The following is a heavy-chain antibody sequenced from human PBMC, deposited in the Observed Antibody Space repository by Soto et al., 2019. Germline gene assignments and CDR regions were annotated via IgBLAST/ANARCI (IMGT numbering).Heavy chain of an antibody. J-gene: IGHJ4*02. Sequence: QVQLQQLGAGLLKPSETLSLTCAVYGGSFSGYYWSWIRQPPGKGLEWIGEINHSGSTNYNPSLKSRVTISVDTSKNQFSLKLSSVTAADTAVYYCARGRGITGTTGGFDYWGQGTLVTVSS. D-gene: IGHD1-7*01. CDR2: INHSGST. CDR3: ARGRGITGTTGGFDY. CDR1: GGSFSGYY. V-gene: IGHV4-34*01.